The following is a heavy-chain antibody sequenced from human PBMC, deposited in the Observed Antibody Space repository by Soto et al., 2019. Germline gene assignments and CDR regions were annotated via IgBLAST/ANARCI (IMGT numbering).Heavy chain of an antibody. V-gene: IGHV1-69*01. CDR2: IIPIFGTA. CDR1: GGTFSSYA. D-gene: IGHD3-9*01. Sequence: QVQLVQSGAEVKKPGSSVKVSCKASGGTFSSYAISWVRQAPGQGLEWMGGIIPIFGTANYAQKFQGRVTITADESTSTAYMELSSLRSEDTAVYYCARVSYYDIFARLGYYYGMDVWGQGTTVTVSS. J-gene: IGHJ6*02. CDR3: ARVSYYDIFARLGYYYGMDV.